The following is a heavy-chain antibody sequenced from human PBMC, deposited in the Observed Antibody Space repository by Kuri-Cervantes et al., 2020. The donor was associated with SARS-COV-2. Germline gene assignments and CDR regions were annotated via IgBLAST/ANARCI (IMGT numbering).Heavy chain of an antibody. D-gene: IGHD3-16*01. CDR1: GGSFSDYY. V-gene: IGHV3-11*06. J-gene: IGHJ6*02. CDR2: ISPSMAHT. Sequence: GESLKISCAVYGGSFSDYYMSWVRQAPGKGLEWLSNISPSMAHTYYADSVRGRFTISRDNAKNSLYLQMTGLRVDDTAVYYCARGLGAVSTVDFYFGLDVWGQGTTVTVSS. CDR3: ARGLGAVSTVDFYFGLDV.